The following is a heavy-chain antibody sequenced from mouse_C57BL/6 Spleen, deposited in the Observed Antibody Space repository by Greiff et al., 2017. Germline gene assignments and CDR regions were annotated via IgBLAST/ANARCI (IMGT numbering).Heavy chain of an antibody. Sequence: QVQLKQSGAELARPGASVKLSCKASGYTFTSYGISWVKQRTGQGLEWIGEIYPRSGNTYYNEKFKGKATLTADKSSSTAYMELRSLTSEDSAVYFCARLDDYDYDYYAMDDWGQGTSVTVSS. CDR2: IYPRSGNT. J-gene: IGHJ4*01. CDR1: GYTFTSYG. V-gene: IGHV1-81*01. D-gene: IGHD2-4*01. CDR3: ARLDDYDYDYYAMDD.